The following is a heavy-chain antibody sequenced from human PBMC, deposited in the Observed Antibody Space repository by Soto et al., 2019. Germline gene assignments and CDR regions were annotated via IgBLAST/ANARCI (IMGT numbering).Heavy chain of an antibody. V-gene: IGHV4-31*03. CDR3: ARVGDYGDYDAIGAFDI. Sequence: QVQLQESGPGLVKPSQTLSLTCTVSGGSISSGGYYWSWIRQHPGKGLEWIGYIYYSGSTYYNPSLQSRVTISVDASKNQFSLKLSAVTAADTAVYYWARVGDYGDYDAIGAFDIWGQGTMVTVSS. CDR1: GGSISSGGYY. CDR2: IYYSGST. D-gene: IGHD4-17*01. J-gene: IGHJ3*02.